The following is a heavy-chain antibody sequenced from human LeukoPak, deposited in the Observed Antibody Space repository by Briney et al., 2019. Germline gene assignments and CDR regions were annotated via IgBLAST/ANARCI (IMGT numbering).Heavy chain of an antibody. J-gene: IGHJ4*02. D-gene: IGHD2-15*01. CDR1: GGSISSYY. CDR2: IYYSGST. CDR3: ARDLASESGFDY. Sequence: SETLSLTCTVSGGSISSYYWSWIRQPPGKGLEWIGYIYYSGSTNYNPSLKSRVTTSVDTSKNQFSLKLSSVTAADTAVYYCARDLASESGFDYWGQGTLVTVSS. V-gene: IGHV4-59*01.